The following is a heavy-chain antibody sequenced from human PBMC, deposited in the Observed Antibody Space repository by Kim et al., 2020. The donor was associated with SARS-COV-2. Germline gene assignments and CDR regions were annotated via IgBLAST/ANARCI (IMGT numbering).Heavy chain of an antibody. CDR1: GGSFSGYY. CDR3: ARGKVRILTGYYPYFDY. J-gene: IGHJ4*02. Sequence: SETLSLTCAVYGGSFSGYYWSWIRQPPGKGLEWIGEINHSGSTNYNPSLKSRVTISVDTSKNQFSLKLSSVTAADTAVYYCARGKVRILTGYYPYFDYWGQGTLVTVSS. V-gene: IGHV4-34*01. D-gene: IGHD3-9*01. CDR2: INHSGST.